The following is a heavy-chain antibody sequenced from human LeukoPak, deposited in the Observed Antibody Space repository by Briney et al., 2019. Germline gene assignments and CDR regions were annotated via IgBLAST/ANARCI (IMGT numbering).Heavy chain of an antibody. Sequence: PSETLSLTCAVYGGSFSGYYWSWIRQPPEKGLEWIGEINHSGSTNYNPSLKSRVTISVDTSKNQFSLKLSSVTAADTAVYYCAGFSTVTTFDYWGQGTLVTVSS. D-gene: IGHD4-17*01. V-gene: IGHV4-34*01. CDR2: INHSGST. CDR1: GGSFSGYY. J-gene: IGHJ4*02. CDR3: AGFSTVTTFDY.